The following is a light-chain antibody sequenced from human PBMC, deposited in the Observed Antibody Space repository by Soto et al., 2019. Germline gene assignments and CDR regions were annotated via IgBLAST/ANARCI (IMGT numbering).Light chain of an antibody. J-gene: IGLJ1*01. Sequence: QSVLTQPASVSGSPGQSITISCTGTSSDVGSYNLVSWYQQHPGKAPKLMIYEGSKRPSGVSNRFSGSKSGNTASLTIYGLQAEDEADYYCCSYAGSSTVVFGTGTKLTVL. CDR3: CSYAGSSTVV. CDR1: SSDVGSYNL. V-gene: IGLV2-23*03. CDR2: EGS.